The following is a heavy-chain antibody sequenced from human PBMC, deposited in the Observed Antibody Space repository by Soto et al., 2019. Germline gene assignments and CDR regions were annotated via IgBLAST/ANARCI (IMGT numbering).Heavy chain of an antibody. Sequence: GASVKVSCKASGYTFTSYDINWVRQATGQGLEWMGWMNPNSGNTGYAQKFQGRVTMTRNTSISTAYMELSSLRVEDTAVYYCATEVGPTEFDYWSQGNLVIVSS. D-gene: IGHD1-26*01. J-gene: IGHJ4*02. CDR1: GYTFTSYD. CDR3: ATEVGPTEFDY. V-gene: IGHV1-8*01. CDR2: MNPNSGNT.